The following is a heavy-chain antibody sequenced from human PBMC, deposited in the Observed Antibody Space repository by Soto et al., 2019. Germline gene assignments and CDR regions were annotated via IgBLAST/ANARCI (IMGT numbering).Heavy chain of an antibody. D-gene: IGHD3-22*01. J-gene: IGHJ2*01. Sequence: GGSLRLSCAASGFTFSSYSMNWVRQAPGKGLEWVSYISSSSSTIYYADSVKGRFTISRDNAKNSLYLQMNSLRDEDTAVYYCARGPGYYDSSGAFDLWGRGTLVTLSS. V-gene: IGHV3-48*02. CDR3: ARGPGYYDSSGAFDL. CDR2: ISSSSSTI. CDR1: GFTFSSYS.